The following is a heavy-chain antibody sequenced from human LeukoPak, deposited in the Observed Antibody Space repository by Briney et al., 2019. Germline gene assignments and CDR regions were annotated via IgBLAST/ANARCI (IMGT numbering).Heavy chain of an antibody. V-gene: IGHV4-59*08. CDR2: IHYSGSA. D-gene: IGHD5-18*01. J-gene: IGHJ4*02. Sequence: SETLSLTCTVSGGSISSNYWGWIRLPPGKRLEWIGYIHYSGSANYSPSLKSRVTISVDTSKNQFSLKLNSVTAADTAVYYCARHRGKTQLSDYWGQGTLVTVSS. CDR3: ARHRGKTQLSDY. CDR1: GGSISSNY.